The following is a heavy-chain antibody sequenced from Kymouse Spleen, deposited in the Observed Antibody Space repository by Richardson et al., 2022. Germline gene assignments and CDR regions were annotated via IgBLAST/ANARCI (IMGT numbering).Heavy chain of an antibody. CDR2: ISYDGSNK. Sequence: QVQLVESGGGVVQPGRSLRLSCAASGFTFSSYGMHWVRQAPGKGLEWVAVISYDGSNKYYADSVKGRFTISRDNSKNTLYLQMNSLRAEDTAVYYCAKGYYDILTGYFSDAFDIWGQGTMVTVSS. CDR1: GFTFSSYG. V-gene: IGHV3-30*18. J-gene: IGHJ3*02. CDR3: AKGYYDILTGYFSDAFDI. D-gene: IGHD3-9*01.